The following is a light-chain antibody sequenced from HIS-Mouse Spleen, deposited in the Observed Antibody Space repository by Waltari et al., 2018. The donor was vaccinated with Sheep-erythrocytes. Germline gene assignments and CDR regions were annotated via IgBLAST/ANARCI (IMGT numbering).Light chain of an antibody. CDR3: LQDYNYPYT. V-gene: IGKV1-6*01. J-gene: IGKJ2*01. CDR1: QGIRND. CDR2: AAS. Sequence: AIQMTQSPSSLSASVGDRVTITCRASQGIRNDLGWSQQKPGKAPKLLIYAASSLQSGVPSRFIGSGSGTDFTLTISSLQPEDFATYYCLQDYNYPYTFGQGTKLEIK.